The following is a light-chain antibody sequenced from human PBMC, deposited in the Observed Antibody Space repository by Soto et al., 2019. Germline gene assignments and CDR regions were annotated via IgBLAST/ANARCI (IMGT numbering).Light chain of an antibody. CDR3: QQYNNWPTT. CDR2: GAS. V-gene: IGKV3-15*01. CDR1: QSVSSN. J-gene: IGKJ5*01. Sequence: SPATLSVSPGERATLSCRASQSVSSNLAWYQQKRGQAPRLLIYGASTRATGIPARFSGSGSGTEFTLTISSLQSEDFAVYYCQQYNNWPTTFGQGTRLEIK.